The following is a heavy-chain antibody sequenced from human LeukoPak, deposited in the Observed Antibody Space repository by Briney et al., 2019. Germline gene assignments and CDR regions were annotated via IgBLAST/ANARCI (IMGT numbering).Heavy chain of an antibody. CDR1: GYTFTGYY. V-gene: IGHV1-46*01. Sequence: EASVKVSCKASGYTFTGYYMHWVRQAPGQGLEWMGIINPSGGSTSYAQKFQGRVTMTRDTSTSTVYMELSSLRSEDTAVYYCARQETAPQTYYDFWSGYYIYYWGQGTLVTVSS. J-gene: IGHJ4*02. D-gene: IGHD3-3*01. CDR2: INPSGGST. CDR3: ARQETAPQTYYDFWSGYYIYY.